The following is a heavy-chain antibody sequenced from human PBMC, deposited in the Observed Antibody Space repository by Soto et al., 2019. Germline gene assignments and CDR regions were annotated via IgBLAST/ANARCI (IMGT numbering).Heavy chain of an antibody. Sequence: SETLSLTCTFSVVSICSYYWSCIRHPPGKGLEWIGYIYYSGSTNYNPSLKSRVTISVDTSKNQFSLKLSSVTAADTAVYYCARGGALYNWFEPWGEGTLVNVSS. D-gene: IGHD1-26*01. CDR1: VVSICSYY. CDR3: ARGGALYNWFEP. CDR2: IYYSGST. V-gene: IGHV4-59*01. J-gene: IGHJ5*02.